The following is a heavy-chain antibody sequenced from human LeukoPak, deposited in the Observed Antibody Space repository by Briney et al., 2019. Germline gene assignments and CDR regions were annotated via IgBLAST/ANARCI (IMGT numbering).Heavy chain of an antibody. J-gene: IGHJ4*02. V-gene: IGHV1-2*02. CDR2: INPNSGGT. CDR3: AGRPDTAVVPIFDY. CDR1: GYTFTGYY. D-gene: IGHD5-18*01. Sequence: GASVKVSCKASGYTFTGYYVHWVRQAPGQGLDWMGWINPNSGGTNYAQKFQGRVTMTGDASISTAYMELSRLSSDDTAIYYCAGRPDTAVVPIFDYWGQGTLVTVSS.